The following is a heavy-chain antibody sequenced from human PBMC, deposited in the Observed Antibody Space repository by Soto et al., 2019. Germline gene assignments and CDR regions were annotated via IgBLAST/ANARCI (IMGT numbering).Heavy chain of an antibody. CDR3: ASSQLWGGENWFDP. CDR1: GGSISSSSYY. CDR2: IYYSGST. V-gene: IGHV4-39*01. D-gene: IGHD3-16*01. Sequence: SETLSLTCTVSGGSISSSSYYWGWIRQPPGKGLEWIGSIYYSGSTYYNPSLKSRVTISVDTSKNQFSLKLSSVTAADTAVYYCASSQLWGGENWFDPWGQGTLVTVSS. J-gene: IGHJ5*02.